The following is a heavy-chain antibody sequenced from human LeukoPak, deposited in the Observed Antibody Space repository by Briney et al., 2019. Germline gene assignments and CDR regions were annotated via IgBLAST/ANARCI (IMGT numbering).Heavy chain of an antibody. V-gene: IGHV4-4*02. CDR2: IYHSGST. CDR1: GGSISSSNW. Sequence: PSGTLSLTCAVSGGSISSSNWWSWVRQPPGKGLEWIGEIYHSGSTNYNPSLKSRVSISVDKSKNQFSLKLSSVTAADTAVYYCAANLEAVAGTGDLNWFDPWGQGTLVTVSS. D-gene: IGHD6-19*01. J-gene: IGHJ5*02. CDR3: AANLEAVAGTGDLNWFDP.